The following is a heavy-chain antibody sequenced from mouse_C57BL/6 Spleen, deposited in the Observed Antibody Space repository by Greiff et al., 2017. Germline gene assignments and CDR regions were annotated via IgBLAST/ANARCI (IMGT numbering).Heavy chain of an antibody. CDR1: GYTFTDYY. CDR3: ARYSNWDRVGYYFDY. CDR2: INPNNGGT. V-gene: IGHV1-26*01. Sequence: VQLQQSGPELVKPGASVKISCKASGYTFTDYYMNWVKQSHGKSLEWIGDINPNNGGTSYNQKFKGKATLTVDKSSSTAYMELRSLTSEDSAVYYCARYSNWDRVGYYFDYWGQGTTLTVSS. J-gene: IGHJ2*01. D-gene: IGHD4-1*01.